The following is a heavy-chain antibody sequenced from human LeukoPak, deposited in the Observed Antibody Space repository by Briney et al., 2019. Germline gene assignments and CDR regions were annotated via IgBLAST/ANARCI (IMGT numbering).Heavy chain of an antibody. V-gene: IGHV4-34*01. D-gene: IGHD4-11*01. Sequence: SETLSLTCAVYGGSFGGYYWSWIRQPPGKGLEWIGEINHSGSTNYNPSLKSRVTISVDTSKNQFSLKLSSVTAADTAVYYCARGLGSNYVSYWGQGTLVTVSS. CDR1: GGSFGGYY. CDR3: ARGLGSNYVSY. J-gene: IGHJ4*02. CDR2: INHSGST.